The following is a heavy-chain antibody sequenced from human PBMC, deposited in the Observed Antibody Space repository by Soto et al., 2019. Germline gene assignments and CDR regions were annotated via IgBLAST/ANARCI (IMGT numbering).Heavy chain of an antibody. CDR2: IIPIPGTA. D-gene: IGHD2-2*01. J-gene: IGHJ6*02. V-gene: IGHV1-69*01. CDR1: GGTFGSYA. CDR3: ARSQGSSTSLEIYYYYYYGMDV. Sequence: SVKVSCKASGGTFGSYAISWVRLAPGQGLEWMGGIIPIPGTANYAQKFQGRVTIAADESTSTAYMELSSLRSEDTAVYYCARSQGSSTSLEIYYYYYYGMDVWGQGTTVTVSS.